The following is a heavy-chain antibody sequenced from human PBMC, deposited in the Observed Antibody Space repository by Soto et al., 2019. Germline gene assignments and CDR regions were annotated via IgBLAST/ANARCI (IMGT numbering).Heavy chain of an antibody. D-gene: IGHD5-12*01. CDR2: IYYSGSN. CDR3: AREPIN. Sequence: SETLSLTCTVSGGSISSGGYYWSWILQHPEKSLEWIGYIYYSGSNYYNPFLKSRVTIAVDTSKNQFSLRLSSVTAADTAVYYCAREPINWGQGTLVTVSS. CDR1: GGSISSGGYY. J-gene: IGHJ4*02. V-gene: IGHV4-31*03.